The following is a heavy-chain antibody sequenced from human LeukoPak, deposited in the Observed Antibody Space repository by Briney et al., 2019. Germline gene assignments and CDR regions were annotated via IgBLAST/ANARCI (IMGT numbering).Heavy chain of an antibody. J-gene: IGHJ4*02. Sequence: GASVKVSCKASGYTFTSYDINWVRQATGQGLEWMGWMNPNSGNTGYAQKFQGRVTMTRNTSISTAYMELSSLRSEDTAVYYCAWWEAVAGVRGDYWGQGTLVTVSS. CDR2: MNPNSGNT. CDR3: AWWEAVAGVRGDY. D-gene: IGHD6-19*01. V-gene: IGHV1-8*01. CDR1: GYTFTSYD.